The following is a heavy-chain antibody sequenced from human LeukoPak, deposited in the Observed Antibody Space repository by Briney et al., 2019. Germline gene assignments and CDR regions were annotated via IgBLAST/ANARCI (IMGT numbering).Heavy chain of an antibody. CDR2: ISSSGSTI. CDR3: ARDLKQWLDDAFDI. Sequence: GGSLRLPCAASGFTFSSYEMNWVRQAPGKGLEWVSYISSSGSTIYYADSVKGRFTISRDNAKNSLYLQMNSLRAEDTAVYYCARDLKQWLDDAFDIWGQGTMVTVSS. D-gene: IGHD6-19*01. J-gene: IGHJ3*02. CDR1: GFTFSSYE. V-gene: IGHV3-48*03.